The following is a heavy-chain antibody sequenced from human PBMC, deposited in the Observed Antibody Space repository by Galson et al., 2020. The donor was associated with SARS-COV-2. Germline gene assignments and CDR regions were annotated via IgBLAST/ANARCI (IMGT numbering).Heavy chain of an antibody. J-gene: IGHJ5*02. Sequence: ASVKVSCKVSGYTLTELSMHCVRQAPGKGLEWMGGFDPEDGETIYAQKFQGRVTMTEDTSTDTAYMELSSLRSEDTAVYYCATARIVGATNWFDPWGQGTLVTVSS. D-gene: IGHD1-26*01. CDR1: GYTLTELS. CDR2: FDPEDGET. V-gene: IGHV1-24*01. CDR3: ATARIVGATNWFDP.